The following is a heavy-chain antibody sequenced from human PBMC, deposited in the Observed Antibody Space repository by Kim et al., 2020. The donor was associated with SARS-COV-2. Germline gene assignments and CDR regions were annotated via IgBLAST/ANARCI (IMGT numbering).Heavy chain of an antibody. D-gene: IGHD3-22*01. CDR2: IHTSGSM. CDR3: AKEAGLDYYDSSGYCMDV. CDR1: GDSISSYY. V-gene: IGHV4-4*07. J-gene: IGHJ6*02. Sequence: SETLSLTCTVSGDSISSYYWSWIRQPAGKGLEWIGRIHTSGSMNYNPSLKSQFTMSVDTSKNQFSLSLNSVTAADTAVYYCAKEAGLDYYDSSGYCMDVWGQGTTVTVSS.